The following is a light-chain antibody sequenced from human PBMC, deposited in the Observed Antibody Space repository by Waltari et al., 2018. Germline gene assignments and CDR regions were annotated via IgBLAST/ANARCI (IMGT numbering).Light chain of an antibody. CDR3: QRNDRLPVT. CDR1: QSGGMA. Sequence: EIVLTQSPGTLSLSPGERATLSCRASQSGGMALICYQQKPGQAPRLLIYGASTRATGIPDRFSGSGFGTDFSLTISRLEPEDFAVYYCQRNDRLPVTFGQGTKVEIK. J-gene: IGKJ1*01. CDR2: GAS. V-gene: IGKV3-20*01.